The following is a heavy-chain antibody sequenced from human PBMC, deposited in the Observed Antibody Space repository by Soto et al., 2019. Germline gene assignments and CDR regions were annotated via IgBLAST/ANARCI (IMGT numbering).Heavy chain of an antibody. CDR3: ARGPRYTAQLLFRRYYFDY. D-gene: IGHD2-2*01. V-gene: IGHV4-34*01. CDR2: INHIGST. CDR1: GGSFSGYY. J-gene: IGHJ4*02. Sequence: QVQLQQWGAGLLKPSETLSLTCAVYGGSFSGYYWSWIRQPPGKGLEWIGEINHIGSTNYNPSLNSRVTISLDTSKNQFSLKLSSVTAADTAVYYCARGPRYTAQLLFRRYYFDYWGQGTLVTVSS.